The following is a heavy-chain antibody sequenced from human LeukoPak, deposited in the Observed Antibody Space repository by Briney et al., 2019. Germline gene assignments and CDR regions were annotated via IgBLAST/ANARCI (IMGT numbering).Heavy chain of an antibody. J-gene: IGHJ5*02. CDR2: ISWNSGSI. D-gene: IGHD3-22*01. CDR1: GFTFDDYA. Sequence: PGGSLRLSCAASGFTFDDYAMPWVRQAPGKGLEWVSGISWNSGSIGYADSVKGRFTISRDNAKNSLYLQMNSLRAEDTALYYCAKGTYYYDSSGYGTEPWFDPWGQGTLVTVSS. V-gene: IGHV3-9*01. CDR3: AKGTYYYDSSGYGTEPWFDP.